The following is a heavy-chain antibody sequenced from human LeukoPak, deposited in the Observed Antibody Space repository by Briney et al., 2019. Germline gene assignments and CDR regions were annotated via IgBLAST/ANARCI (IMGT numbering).Heavy chain of an antibody. J-gene: IGHJ6*02. Sequence: PSETLSLTCTVSGGSISSGDYYWSWVRQPPGKGLEWIGEIYHSGSTNYNPSLKSRVTISVDKSKNQFSLKLSSVTAADTAVYYCARMRNYYYGMDVWGQGTTVTVSS. CDR1: GGSISSGDYY. CDR3: ARMRNYYYGMDV. CDR2: IYHSGST. V-gene: IGHV4-4*02.